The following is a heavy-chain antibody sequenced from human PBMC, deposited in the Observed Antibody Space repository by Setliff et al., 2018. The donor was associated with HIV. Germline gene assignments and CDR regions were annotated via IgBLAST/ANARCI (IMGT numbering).Heavy chain of an antibody. J-gene: IGHJ5*02. CDR1: GAPFSGFH. Sequence: LSLTCAVYGAPFSGFHWGWIRQSPGKGLEWIGEIDHSGSTKYNPSLKSRVTLSVDPSKNQFSLKIDSVIAADTAVYFCARVGTTVTTRETYKWFDPWGQGTLVTVSS. CDR2: IDHSGST. CDR3: ARVGTTVTTRETYKWFDP. V-gene: IGHV4-34*01. D-gene: IGHD4-17*01.